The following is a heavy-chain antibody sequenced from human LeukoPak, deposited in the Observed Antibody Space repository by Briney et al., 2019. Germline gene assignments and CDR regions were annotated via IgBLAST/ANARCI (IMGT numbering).Heavy chain of an antibody. CDR2: INSDGSST. V-gene: IGHV3-74*01. Sequence: GGSLRLSCAASGFTFSSYSMNWVRQAPGKGLVWVSRINSDGSSTSYADSVKGRFTISRDNAKNMLYLQMNSLRAEDTAVYYCARVAALWFGEFGAFDIWGQGTMVTVSS. D-gene: IGHD3-10*01. CDR1: GFTFSSYS. J-gene: IGHJ3*02. CDR3: ARVAALWFGEFGAFDI.